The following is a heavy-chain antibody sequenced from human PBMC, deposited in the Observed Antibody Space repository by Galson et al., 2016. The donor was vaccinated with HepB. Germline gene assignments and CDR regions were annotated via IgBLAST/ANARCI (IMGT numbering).Heavy chain of an antibody. D-gene: IGHD3-22*01. CDR1: GFTFSTYA. Sequence: SCAASGFTFSTYAMTWVRQAPGKGLEWVSVISGSDDYRYYADSVKGRFTISRDNSKNTLYLQMNSLRVEDTAVYYCAKGYGYFDSWGQGTLVTVSS. CDR2: ISGSDDYR. V-gene: IGHV3-23*01. J-gene: IGHJ4*02. CDR3: AKGYGYFDS.